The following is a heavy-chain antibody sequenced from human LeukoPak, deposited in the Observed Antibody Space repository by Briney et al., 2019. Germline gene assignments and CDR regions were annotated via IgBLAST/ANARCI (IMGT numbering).Heavy chain of an antibody. CDR3: ATQGDYGDAFDI. J-gene: IGHJ3*02. CDR2: INPNSGGT. D-gene: IGHD4-17*01. Sequence: ASVKVSCKASGYTFTGYYMHWVRQAPGQGLEWMGWINPNSGGTNYAQKFQGRVTMTGDTSISTAYMELSRLRSDDTAVYYCATQGDYGDAFDIWGQGTMVTVSS. CDR1: GYTFTGYY. V-gene: IGHV1-2*02.